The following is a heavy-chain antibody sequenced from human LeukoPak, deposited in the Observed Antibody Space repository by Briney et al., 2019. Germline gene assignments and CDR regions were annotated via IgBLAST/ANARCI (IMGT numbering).Heavy chain of an antibody. J-gene: IGHJ4*02. CDR1: GFTFSTYW. V-gene: IGHV3-7*01. D-gene: IGHD6-19*01. CDR3: ARTQPLAGSGSPFDY. CDR2: IKQDGSGK. Sequence: GGSLRLSCTASGFTFSTYWMTWVRQAPGGGLEWVAYIKQDGSGKFCVDSVKGRFTISRDNAKSTLYLQMNSLRAEDTAIYYCARTQPLAGSGSPFDYWGQGTLVTVSS.